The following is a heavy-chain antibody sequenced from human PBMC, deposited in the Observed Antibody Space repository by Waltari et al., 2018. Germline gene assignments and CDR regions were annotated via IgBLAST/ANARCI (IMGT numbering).Heavy chain of an antibody. CDR3: VRRLDKRRGFDY. D-gene: IGHD3-16*01. Sequence: EVELVESGGGLVQPGGSLRLSCAASGFTFTTYWMPWFRQAPGKGLVWVSRINSDGSGTSYADSVQGRYTISRDNAKNTVFLQMNSLRVEDTAVYYCVRRLDKRRGFDYWGQGTLVTVSS. J-gene: IGHJ4*02. V-gene: IGHV3-74*01. CDR1: GFTFTTYW. CDR2: INSDGSGT.